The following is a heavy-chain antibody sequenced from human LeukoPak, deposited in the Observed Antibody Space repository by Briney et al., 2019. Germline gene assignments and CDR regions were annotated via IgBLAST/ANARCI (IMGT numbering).Heavy chain of an antibody. CDR3: ARNISVAVTGGRPNRFDP. D-gene: IGHD6-19*01. J-gene: IGHJ5*01. Sequence: PSGTLSLTCTVSGGSISSSNYYWSWIRQPPGKGLEWIGSLYNYGGPYYNLSLKSRVTMSVATSQYELSLKLTSVTATDKAVYSCARNISVAVTGGRPNRFDPWGQGTLVTVSS. V-gene: IGHV4-39*01. CDR2: LYNYGGP. CDR1: GGSISSSNYY.